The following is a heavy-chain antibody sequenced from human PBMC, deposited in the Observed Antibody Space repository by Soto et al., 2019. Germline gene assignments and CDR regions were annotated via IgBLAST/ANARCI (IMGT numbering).Heavy chain of an antibody. J-gene: IGHJ4*02. V-gene: IGHV3-30*18. CDR3: AKDLHRKLLWFGELIDY. Sequence: GGSLRLSCAASGFTFSSYGMHWVRQAPGKGLEWVAVISYDGSNKYYADSVKGRFTISRDNSKNTLYLQMNSLRAEDTAVYYCAKDLHRKLLWFGELIDYWGQGTLVTVSS. D-gene: IGHD3-10*01. CDR2: ISYDGSNK. CDR1: GFTFSSYG.